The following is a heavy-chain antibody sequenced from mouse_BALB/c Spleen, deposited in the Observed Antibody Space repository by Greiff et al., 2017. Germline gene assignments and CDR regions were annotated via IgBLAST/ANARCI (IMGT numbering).Heavy chain of an antibody. Sequence: QVQLKESGAELAKPGASVKMSCKASGYTFTSYWMHWVKQRPGQGLEWIGYINPSTGYTEYNQKFKDKATLTADKSSSTAYMQLSSLTSEDSAVYYCARFSYDYDDAMDYWGQGTSVTVSS. CDR3: ARFSYDYDDAMDY. CDR2: INPSTGYT. CDR1: GYTFTSYW. V-gene: IGHV1-7*01. J-gene: IGHJ4*01. D-gene: IGHD2-4*01.